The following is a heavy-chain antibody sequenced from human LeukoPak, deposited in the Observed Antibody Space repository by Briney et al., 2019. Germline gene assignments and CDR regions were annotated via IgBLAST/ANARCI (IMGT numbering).Heavy chain of an antibody. CDR1: GLTFSSYA. V-gene: IGHV3-23*01. Sequence: GGSLRLSCAASGLTFSSYAMSWVRQAPGKGLEWVSAISGSGGSTYYADSVKGRFTISRDNSKNTLYLQMNSLRAEDTAVYYCAKDPGIAVAGCSFQHWGQGTLVTVSS. CDR2: ISGSGGST. CDR3: AKDPGIAVAGCSFQH. J-gene: IGHJ1*01. D-gene: IGHD6-19*01.